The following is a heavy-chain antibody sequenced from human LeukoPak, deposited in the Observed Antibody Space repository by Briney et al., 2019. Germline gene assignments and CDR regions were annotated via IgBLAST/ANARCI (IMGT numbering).Heavy chain of an antibody. CDR3: AGVDAAMPDAFDI. D-gene: IGHD5-18*01. CDR2: ISSSSSYI. CDR1: GFTLSSYS. V-gene: IGHV3-21*01. J-gene: IGHJ3*02. Sequence: PGGSLRLSCAGSGFTLSSYSMDWVRQAPGKGLEWVSSISSSSSYIYYADSVKGRFTISRDNAKNSLYLQMNSLRAEDTAVYYCAGVDAAMPDAFDIWGQGTTVTISS.